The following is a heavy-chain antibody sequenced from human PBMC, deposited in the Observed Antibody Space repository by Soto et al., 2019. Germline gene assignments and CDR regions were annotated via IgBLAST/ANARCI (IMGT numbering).Heavy chain of an antibody. D-gene: IGHD3-10*02. V-gene: IGHV4-59*01. CDR3: ARDYVNTSGFWVDP. Sequence: SETLSLTCTVSGGSISSYYWSWIRQPPGKGLEWIGYIYYSGSTNYNPSLKGRVTISVDTSKNQFSLKLSSVTAADTAVYYCARDYVNTSGFWVDPWGLGTLVTVS. CDR2: IYYSGST. J-gene: IGHJ5*02. CDR1: GGSISSYY.